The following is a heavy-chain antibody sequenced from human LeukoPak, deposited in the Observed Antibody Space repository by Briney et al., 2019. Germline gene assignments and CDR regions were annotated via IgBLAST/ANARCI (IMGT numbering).Heavy chain of an antibody. CDR2: IWSDGSNK. CDR3: AREGHLNYCDY. CDR1: GFTFSTYV. J-gene: IGHJ4*02. V-gene: IGHV3-33*01. Sequence: GRSLRLSCAASGFTFSTYVMHWVRQAPGRGLEWVTAIWSDGSNKYYADSVKGRFTISRDNSKNTLYLQMSGLRADDTAVYYCAREGHLNYCDYWGQGTLVTVFS.